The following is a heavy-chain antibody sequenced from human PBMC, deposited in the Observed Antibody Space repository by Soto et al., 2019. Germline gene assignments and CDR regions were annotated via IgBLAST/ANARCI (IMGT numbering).Heavy chain of an antibody. CDR1: GYTFASYA. CDR2: ISAYNGNT. CDR3: ARDRPPPDY. J-gene: IGHJ4*02. Sequence: QVQLVQSGAEVKKPGASVKVSCKASGYTFASYAISGMRQAPGQGLEWMGWISAYNGNTNYAQKLQGRATMTTDTATSTAYMELRSLRSDGTAVYYWARDRPPPDYWGQGTLVTVSS. V-gene: IGHV1-18*01.